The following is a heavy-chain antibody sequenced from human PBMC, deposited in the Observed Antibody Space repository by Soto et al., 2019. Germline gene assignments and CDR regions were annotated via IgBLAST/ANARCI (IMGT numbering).Heavy chain of an antibody. CDR3: ARDPGEYSSSWYTHYYYYGMDV. Sequence: KPSETLSLSCAVSGYSISSGYYWGWIRQPPGKGLEWIGSIYHSGSTYYNPSLKSRVTISVDTSKNQFSLKLSSVTAADTAVYYCARDPGEYSSSWYTHYYYYGMDVWGQGTTVTVSS. J-gene: IGHJ6*02. V-gene: IGHV4-38-2*02. CDR1: GYSISSGYY. CDR2: IYHSGST. D-gene: IGHD6-13*01.